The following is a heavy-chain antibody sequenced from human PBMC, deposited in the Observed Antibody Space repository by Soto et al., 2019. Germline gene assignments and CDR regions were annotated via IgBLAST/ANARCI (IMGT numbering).Heavy chain of an antibody. CDR3: LKDRGDIGIVNASDI. D-gene: IGHD3-10*01. CDR2: ITGSGGTT. V-gene: IGHV3-23*01. CDR1: GFTFSTYA. J-gene: IGHJ3*02. Sequence: EVHLLESGGGFVQPGGSLRLSCAASGFTFSTYAMTWVRQGPGKGLEYLSAITGSGGTTYYPDSVKGRFTISRDNSKNTLYLQMNSLRAEDRGVYYWLKDRGDIGIVNASDIWGQGTMVTGSS.